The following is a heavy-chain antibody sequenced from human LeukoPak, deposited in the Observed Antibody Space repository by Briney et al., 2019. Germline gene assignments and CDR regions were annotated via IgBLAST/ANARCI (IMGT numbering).Heavy chain of an antibody. D-gene: IGHD2-21*02. CDR3: AKPQVTANWYYFHY. CDR1: GFTFSSYS. Sequence: GGSLRLSCAASGFTFSSYSMNWVRQAPGKGLEWVSSISSSSSYIYYADSVKGRFTISRDGSKNTLYLQMNSLRPDDTAVYFCAKPQVTANWYYFHYWGQGTLVTVSS. J-gene: IGHJ4*02. CDR2: ISSSSSYI. V-gene: IGHV3-21*01.